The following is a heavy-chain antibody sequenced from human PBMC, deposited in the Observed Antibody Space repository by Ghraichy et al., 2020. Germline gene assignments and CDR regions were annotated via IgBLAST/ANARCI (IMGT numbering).Heavy chain of an antibody. CDR3: ARPYGSGIYYNFAY. CDR1: GYSFTNYW. D-gene: IGHD3-10*01. Sequence: GESLNISCKGSGYSFTNYWIGWVRQMPGKGLEWIGIIYPGDSDPIYSPSFQGQVTISTDKSISTAYLQWSSLKASDTAMYYCARPYGSGIYYNFAYWGQEPWSPSPQ. J-gene: IGHJ4*01. CDR2: IYPGDSDP. V-gene: IGHV5-51*01.